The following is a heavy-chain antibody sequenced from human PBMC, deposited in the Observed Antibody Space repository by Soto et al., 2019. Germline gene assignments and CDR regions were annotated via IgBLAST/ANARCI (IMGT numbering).Heavy chain of an antibody. J-gene: IGHJ4*02. V-gene: IGHV1-18*04. CDR3: ARDTFSGDSSGPHY. CDR1: GYAFTSYG. D-gene: IGHD3-22*01. CDR2: ISVYNGNT. Sequence: ASVKVSCKASGYAFTSYGISFLRQAPGQALEWMGWISVYNGNTNYAQKFQGRVNMTTDTSTNTVYLQWSSLKASDTAIYYCARDTFSGDSSGPHYWGQGTLVTVSS.